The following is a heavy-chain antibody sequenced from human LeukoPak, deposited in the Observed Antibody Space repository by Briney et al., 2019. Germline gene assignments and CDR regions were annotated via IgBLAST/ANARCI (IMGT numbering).Heavy chain of an antibody. D-gene: IGHD4-17*01. CDR2: INHSGSS. CDR1: GGSFSGYY. CDR3: ARGEDGDYYFQH. V-gene: IGHV4-34*01. Sequence: SETLSLTCAVYGGSFSGYYWCWIRQPPGKGLEWIGEINHSGSSNYNPSLKSRVTISVDTSKNQFSLKLSSVTAADTAVYYCARGEDGDYYFQHWGQGTLVTVSS. J-gene: IGHJ1*01.